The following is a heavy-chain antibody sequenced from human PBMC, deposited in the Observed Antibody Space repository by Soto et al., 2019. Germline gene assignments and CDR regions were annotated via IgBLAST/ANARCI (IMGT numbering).Heavy chain of an antibody. CDR2: IYHSGST. CDR1: GGSISSGGYS. J-gene: IGHJ6*02. D-gene: IGHD3-10*01. CDR3: ARGYYYGSGSRTYYYYYGMDV. V-gene: IGHV4-30-2*01. Sequence: PSETLSLTCAVSGGSISSGGYSWSWIRQPPGKGLEWIGYIYHSGSTYYNPSLKSRVTISVDRSKNQFSLKLSSVTAADTAVYYCARGYYYGSGSRTYYYYYGMDVWGQGTTVTVSS.